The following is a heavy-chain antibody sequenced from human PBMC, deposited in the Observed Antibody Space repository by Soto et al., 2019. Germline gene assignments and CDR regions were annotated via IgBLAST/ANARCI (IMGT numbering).Heavy chain of an antibody. CDR1: GDSISSSVW. D-gene: IGHD7-27*01. Sequence: SETLSLTCAVSGDSISSSVWWTLVRQPPGKGLEWIGEVFHTGNTNYNPSLKSRVTMSVDKSTNEFSLKVTSVTAADTAIYYCARKAWVRFDYWGQGALVTVSS. CDR3: ARKAWVRFDY. CDR2: VFHTGNT. J-gene: IGHJ4*02. V-gene: IGHV4-4*02.